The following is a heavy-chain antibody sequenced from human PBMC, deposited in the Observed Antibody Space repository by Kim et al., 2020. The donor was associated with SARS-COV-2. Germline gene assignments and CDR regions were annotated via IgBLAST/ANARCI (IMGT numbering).Heavy chain of an antibody. V-gene: IGHV3-74*01. CDR3: ASFDLYYYDSSGQPMVDY. Sequence: KGRFTISRDNAKNTLYLQMNSLRAEDTAVYYCASFDLYYYDSSGQPMVDYWGQGTLVTVSS. D-gene: IGHD3-22*01. J-gene: IGHJ4*02.